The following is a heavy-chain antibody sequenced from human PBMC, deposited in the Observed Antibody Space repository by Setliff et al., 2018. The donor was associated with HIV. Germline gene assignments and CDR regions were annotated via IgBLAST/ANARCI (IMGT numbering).Heavy chain of an antibody. CDR1: GDTFSTYT. J-gene: IGHJ3*02. Sequence: SVKVSCKASGDTFSTYTISWVRQATGQGLEWMGGIIPIFGTTNYAQNFQDRVTITAAESTSTAYMELRSLRSEDTAGYYCARERRSGSYGGRDAFDIWGQGTMVTVSS. CDR2: IIPIFGTT. V-gene: IGHV1-69*13. CDR3: ARERRSGSYGGRDAFDI. D-gene: IGHD1-26*01.